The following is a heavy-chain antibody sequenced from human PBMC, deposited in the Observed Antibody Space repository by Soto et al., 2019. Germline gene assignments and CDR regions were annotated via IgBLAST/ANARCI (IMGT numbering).Heavy chain of an antibody. CDR3: ARGKSQWLRFVPFDY. CDR1: GGSFSGYY. Sequence: SEALSVISAVYGGSFSGYYLSWSRQPPGKGLEWIGEINHSGSTNYNPSLKSRVTISVDTSKHQFSLKLSSVTAADTAVYYCARGKSQWLRFVPFDYWGQGTLVTVSS. D-gene: IGHD5-12*01. CDR2: INHSGST. V-gene: IGHV4-34*01. J-gene: IGHJ4*02.